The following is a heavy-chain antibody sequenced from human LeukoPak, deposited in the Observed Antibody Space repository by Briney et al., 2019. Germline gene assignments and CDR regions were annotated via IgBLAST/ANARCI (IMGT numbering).Heavy chain of an antibody. CDR2: TIPIFGIA. Sequence: SVKVSCKASGGSFSSYAISWVRQAPGQGPEWMGRTIPIFGIANYAQKFQGRVTIIADKSTSTAYMELSSLRPEDTAVYYCASGHYGDYGQWSSMNYWGQGTLVTVSS. J-gene: IGHJ4*02. CDR3: ASGHYGDYGQWSSMNY. V-gene: IGHV1-69*04. D-gene: IGHD4-17*01. CDR1: GGSFSSYA.